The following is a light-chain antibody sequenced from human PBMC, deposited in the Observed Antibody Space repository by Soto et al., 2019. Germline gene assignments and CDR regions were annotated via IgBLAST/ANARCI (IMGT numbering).Light chain of an antibody. V-gene: IGLV2-14*01. CDR2: EVS. CDR1: SSDVGGYNY. J-gene: IGLJ1*01. CDR3: SSYTSSSTLYV. Sequence: QSALTQPASVSGSPGQSITISCTGTSSDVGGYNYVSWYQQHPGKAPKLMIYEVSNRPSGVSNRFSGSKSGNTASLTISGLQAEHEAYYYCSSYTSSSTLYVFGTGTKLTVL.